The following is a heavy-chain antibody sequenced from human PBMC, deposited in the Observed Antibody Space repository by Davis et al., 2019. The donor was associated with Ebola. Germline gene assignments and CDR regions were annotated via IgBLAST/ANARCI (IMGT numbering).Heavy chain of an antibody. CDR1: GFTFDTYD. D-gene: IGHD3-3*01. CDR2: ISSNGAYK. Sequence: GESLKISCAASGFTFDTYDMNWVRQAPGKGLEWVSSISSNGAYKGYADSLKGRFTISRDNAKNLLYLEMNSLRAEDTAVYYCAREDVASYDFWSGNPQLHAFDLWGQGTMVTVSS. CDR3: AREDVASYDFWSGNPQLHAFDL. V-gene: IGHV3-21*06. J-gene: IGHJ3*01.